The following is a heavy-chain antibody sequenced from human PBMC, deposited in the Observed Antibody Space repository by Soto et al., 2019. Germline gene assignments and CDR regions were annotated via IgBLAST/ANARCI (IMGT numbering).Heavy chain of an antibody. CDR2: INPNSGGT. D-gene: IGHD3-22*01. CDR3: ARGYYYDSSDNWFDP. J-gene: IGHJ5*02. Sequence: ASVKVSCKASGYTFAGYYMHWVRQAPGQGLEWMGWINPNSGGTNYAQKFQGRVTMTRDTSISTAYMELSRLRSDDTAVYYCARGYYYDSSDNWFDPWGQGTLVTVSS. CDR1: GYTFAGYY. V-gene: IGHV1-2*02.